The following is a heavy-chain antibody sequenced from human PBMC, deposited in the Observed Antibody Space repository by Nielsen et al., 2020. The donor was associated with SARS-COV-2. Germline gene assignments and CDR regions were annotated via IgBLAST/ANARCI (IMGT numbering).Heavy chain of an antibody. V-gene: IGHV4-34*01. CDR3: ARGTFIHGTGWHFFDY. Sequence: ESLKISCAASGFIVSKNYMNWVRQAPGKGLEWIGEINNIGTTNYNPSLKSRVTMSVDKSQNQFSLKLNSVTAADTSVFYCARGTFIHGTGWHFFDYWGQGTLVTVSS. CDR1: GFIVSKNY. D-gene: IGHD1-14*01. J-gene: IGHJ4*02. CDR2: INNIGTT.